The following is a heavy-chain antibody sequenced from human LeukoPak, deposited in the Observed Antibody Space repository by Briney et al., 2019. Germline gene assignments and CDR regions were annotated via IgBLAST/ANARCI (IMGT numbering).Heavy chain of an antibody. CDR1: GYSFTSYW. CDR3: ASLERGYSYGYPPDVRYFDY. CDR2: IYPGDSDT. D-gene: IGHD5-18*01. V-gene: IGHV5-51*01. Sequence: GESLKISCKGSGYSFTSYWIGWVRQMPGNGLEWMGIIYPGDSDTRHSPSFQGQVTISADKSISTAYLQWSSLKASDTAMYYCASLERGYSYGYPPDVRYFDYWGQGTLVTVSS. J-gene: IGHJ4*02.